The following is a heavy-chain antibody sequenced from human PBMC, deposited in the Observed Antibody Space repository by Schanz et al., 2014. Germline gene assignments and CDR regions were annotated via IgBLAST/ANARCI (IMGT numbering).Heavy chain of an antibody. V-gene: IGHV3-74*02. CDR3: ARPALWFGDNCFDP. D-gene: IGHD3-10*01. J-gene: IGHJ5*02. CDR2: IKSDGSST. Sequence: EVHLLESGGGLVQPGGSLRLSCAASGFSFGTYAMSWVRQAPGKGLLWVSRIKSDGSSTSYADSVKGRFTISRDNAKNTLYLQMNSLRAEDTAVYYCARPALWFGDNCFDPWGQGTLVTVSS. CDR1: GFSFGTYA.